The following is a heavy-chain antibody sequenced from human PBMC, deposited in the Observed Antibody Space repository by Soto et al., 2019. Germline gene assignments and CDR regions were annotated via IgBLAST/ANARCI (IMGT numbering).Heavy chain of an antibody. CDR1: GFTFSDYY. D-gene: IGHD3-9*01. CDR2: ISSSGSTI. J-gene: IGHJ5*02. Sequence: PGGSLRLSCAASGFTFSDYYMSWIRQAPGKGLEWVSYISSSGSTIYYADSVKGRFTISRDNAKNSLYLQMNSLRAEDTAVYYCARDSTGYDILTGYYGNWFDPWGPGTLVTVSS. V-gene: IGHV3-11*01. CDR3: ARDSTGYDILTGYYGNWFDP.